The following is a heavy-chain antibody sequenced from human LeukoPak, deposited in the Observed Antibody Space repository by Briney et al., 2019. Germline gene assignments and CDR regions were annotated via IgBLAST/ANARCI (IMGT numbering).Heavy chain of an antibody. CDR1: GGSFSGYY. CDR2: INHSGST. J-gene: IGHJ4*02. Sequence: KASETLSLTCAVYGGSFSGYYWSWIRQPPGKGLEWIGEINHSGSTNYNPSLKSRVTISVDTSKNQFSLKLSSVTAADTAVYYCAGLVGRAALRYYFDYWGQGTLVTVSS. D-gene: IGHD6-6*01. CDR3: AGLVGRAALRYYFDY. V-gene: IGHV4-34*01.